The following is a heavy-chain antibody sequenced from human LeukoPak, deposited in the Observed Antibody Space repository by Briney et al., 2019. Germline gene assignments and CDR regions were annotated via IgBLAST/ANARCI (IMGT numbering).Heavy chain of an antibody. V-gene: IGHV4-59*01. CDR3: AKLRMMATMVS. D-gene: IGHD5-24*01. Sequence: SETLSLTCTVSGGSISDYYWSWIRQPPGKGLEWIGYIYYSGSTNYNPSLKSRVTISVDTSKNQFSLKLSSVTAVDTAVYYCAKLRMMATMVSWGQGTLVTVSS. CDR2: IYYSGST. CDR1: GGSISDYY. J-gene: IGHJ4*02.